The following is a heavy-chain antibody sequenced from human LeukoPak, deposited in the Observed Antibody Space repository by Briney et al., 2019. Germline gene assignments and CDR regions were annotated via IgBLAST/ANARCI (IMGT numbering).Heavy chain of an antibody. J-gene: IGHJ4*02. CDR2: IKQDGSQK. D-gene: IGHD3-9*01. CDR1: GFTFGDYA. Sequence: GGSLRLSCTGSGFTFGDYAISWVRQAPGKGLEWVANIKQDGSQKYYVDSVKGRFTISRDNAKNSLYLQMNSLRAEDTAVYYCAREDSYFEWLLNFDYWGQGTLVTVSS. CDR3: AREDSYFEWLLNFDY. V-gene: IGHV3-7*01.